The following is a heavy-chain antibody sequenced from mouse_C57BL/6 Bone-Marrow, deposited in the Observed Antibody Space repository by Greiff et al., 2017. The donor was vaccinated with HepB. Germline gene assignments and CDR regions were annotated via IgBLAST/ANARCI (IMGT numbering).Heavy chain of an antibody. CDR1: GFTFSSYC. CDR3: ARTGNDYGRSYRYIDV. J-gene: IGHJ1*03. Sequence: EVMLVESGGDLVQPGGSLKLSCAASGFTFSSYCMSWVRQTPDKRLEWVATISSGGSYTYYLDSVKGRFTISRDNAKNTLYLQMSSLKSEDTAVYYCARTGNDYGRSYRYIDVWGTGTTVTVSS. CDR2: ISSGGSYT. D-gene: IGHD1-1*01. V-gene: IGHV5-6*01.